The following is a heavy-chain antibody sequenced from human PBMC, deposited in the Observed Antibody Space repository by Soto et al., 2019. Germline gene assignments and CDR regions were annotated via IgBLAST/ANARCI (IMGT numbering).Heavy chain of an antibody. D-gene: IGHD4-17*01. V-gene: IGHV3-7*05. J-gene: IGHJ3*02. CDR3: AIDVSPGCGPDYLEAFEM. Sequence: EVQLVESGGGLVQPGESLRLSCAASGFTFSDYWMTWVRQAPGKGLEWVANIKKDESKKSYLDSVRGGFTISSDNARNSLYLHMDSMRGEDTGLYYCAIDVSPGCGPDYLEAFEMLGQGTMVSVSS. CDR1: GFTFSDYW. CDR2: IKKDESKK.